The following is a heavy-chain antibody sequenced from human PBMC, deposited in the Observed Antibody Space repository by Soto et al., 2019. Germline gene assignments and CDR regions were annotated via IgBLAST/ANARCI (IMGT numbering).Heavy chain of an antibody. Sequence: VGSLRLSCAASGFTFSGSAMHCVRQASGKGLEWVGRIRSKANSYATAYAASVKGRFTISRDDSKNTAYLQMNSLKTEDTAVYYCTRPGTRILIAAAGYDAFDIWGQGTMVTVSS. CDR2: IRSKANSYAT. D-gene: IGHD6-13*01. CDR1: GFTFSGSA. CDR3: TRPGTRILIAAAGYDAFDI. V-gene: IGHV3-73*01. J-gene: IGHJ3*02.